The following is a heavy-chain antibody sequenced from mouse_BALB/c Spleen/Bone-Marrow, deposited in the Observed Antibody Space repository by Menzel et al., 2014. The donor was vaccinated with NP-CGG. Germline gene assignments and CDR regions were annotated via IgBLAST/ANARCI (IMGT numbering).Heavy chain of an antibody. J-gene: IGHJ3*01. CDR3: ARLGYYGGFAY. V-gene: IGHV4-1*02. CDR1: GFDFSRYW. Sequence: EVELLESGGGLVQPGGSLKLSCAASGFDFSRYWMSWVRQAPGKGLEWIGEINPDSSTINYTPSLKDKFIISRDNAKNTLYLQMSKVGSEDTALYYCARLGYYGGFAYWGQGTLVTVSA. D-gene: IGHD2-3*01. CDR2: INPDSSTI.